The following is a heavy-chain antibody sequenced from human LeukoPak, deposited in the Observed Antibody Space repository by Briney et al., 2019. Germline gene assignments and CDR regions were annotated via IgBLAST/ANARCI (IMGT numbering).Heavy chain of an antibody. J-gene: IGHJ4*02. CDR2: IYTSGST. Sequence: SETLPFTGTVPVGPTVSYYWSGIGNPPGKELEWFGRIYTSGSTNYNPSLKSRVTMSVDTFKNQFSLKLSSVTAADTAVYYCAREAIAVAELFDYWGQGTLVTVSS. V-gene: IGHV4-4*07. CDR1: VGPTVSYY. D-gene: IGHD6-19*01. CDR3: AREAIAVAELFDY.